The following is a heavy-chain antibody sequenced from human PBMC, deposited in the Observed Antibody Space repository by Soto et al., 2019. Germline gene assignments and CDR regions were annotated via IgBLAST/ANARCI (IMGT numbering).Heavy chain of an antibody. CDR2: IWYDGSNK. CDR1: GFTFSSYG. Sequence: GGSLRLSCAASGFTFSSYGMHWVRQAPGKGLEWVAVIWYDGSNKYYADSVKGRFTIPRDNSKNTLYLQMSSLRAEDTAVYYCARDQLERSPSYFYFYGMDVWGQGTTVTVSS. V-gene: IGHV3-33*01. D-gene: IGHD1-1*01. CDR3: ARDQLERSPSYFYFYGMDV. J-gene: IGHJ6*02.